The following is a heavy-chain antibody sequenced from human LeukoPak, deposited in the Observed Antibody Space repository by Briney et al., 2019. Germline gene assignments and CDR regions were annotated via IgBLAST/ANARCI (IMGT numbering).Heavy chain of an antibody. J-gene: IGHJ4*02. V-gene: IGHV4-34*01. CDR2: INHSGST. CDR3: ARGLFSGYSSSWYYFDY. D-gene: IGHD6-13*01. CDR1: GGSFSGYY. Sequence: PSETLSLTCAVYGGSFSGYYWSWIRQPPGKGQEWIGEINHSGSTNYNPSLKSRVTISVDTSKNQFSLKLSSVTAADTAVYYCARGLFSGYSSSWYYFDYWGQGTLVTVSS.